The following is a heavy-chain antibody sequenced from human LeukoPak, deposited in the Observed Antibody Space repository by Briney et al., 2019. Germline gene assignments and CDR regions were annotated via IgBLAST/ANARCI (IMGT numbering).Heavy chain of an antibody. CDR1: GYTFTSYG. J-gene: IGHJ6*02. CDR3: ARELYYDFWSGYYPYYYYGMDV. D-gene: IGHD3-3*01. CDR2: ISAYNGNT. V-gene: IGHV1-18*01. Sequence: ASVKVSCKASGYTFTSYGISWVRQAPGQGLEWMGWISAYNGNTNYAQKLQGRVTMTTDTSTSTAYMELRSLRSDDTAVYYCARELYYDFWSGYYPYYYYGMDVWGQGTTVTVSS.